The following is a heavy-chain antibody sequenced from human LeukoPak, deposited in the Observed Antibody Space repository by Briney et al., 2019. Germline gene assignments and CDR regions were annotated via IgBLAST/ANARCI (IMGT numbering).Heavy chain of an antibody. CDR3: ARLVVPAGIFFHGGWFDP. CDR1: GYTFTGYY. Sequence: ASVKVSCKASGYTFTGYYMHWVRQAPGQGLEWMGWINPNSGGTNYAQKFQGRVTMTRDTAISTAYMELSRLRSAGKAVYYLARLVVPAGIFFHGGWFDPWGQGTLVTVSS. V-gene: IGHV1-2*02. CDR2: INPNSGGT. J-gene: IGHJ5*02. D-gene: IGHD2-2*01.